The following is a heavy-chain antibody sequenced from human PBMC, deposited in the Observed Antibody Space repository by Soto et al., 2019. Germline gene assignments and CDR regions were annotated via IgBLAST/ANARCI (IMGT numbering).Heavy chain of an antibody. Sequence: PGGSLRLSCAASGFTFSDYYMSWIRQAPGKGLEWVSYISSSGSTIYYADSVKGRFTISRDNAKNSLYLQMNSLRAEDTAVYYCARVRCSGGSCKVYYYYGMDVWGQGTTVTVSS. J-gene: IGHJ6*02. CDR2: ISSSGSTI. D-gene: IGHD2-15*01. V-gene: IGHV3-11*01. CDR3: ARVRCSGGSCKVYYYYGMDV. CDR1: GFTFSDYY.